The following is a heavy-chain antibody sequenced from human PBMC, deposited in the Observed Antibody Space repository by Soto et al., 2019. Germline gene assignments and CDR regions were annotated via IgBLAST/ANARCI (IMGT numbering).Heavy chain of an antibody. D-gene: IGHD3-16*01. Sequence: SETLSLTCTVSGVSISNYYWSWIRQPPGKALEWIGYIYYSGSTNYNPSLKSRVIISVDTSKNQFSLKLSSVAAADTAMYYCARHLGLILAAPNFDYWGQGTLVTVSS. V-gene: IGHV4-59*08. J-gene: IGHJ4*02. CDR3: ARHLGLILAAPNFDY. CDR1: GVSISNYY. CDR2: IYYSGST.